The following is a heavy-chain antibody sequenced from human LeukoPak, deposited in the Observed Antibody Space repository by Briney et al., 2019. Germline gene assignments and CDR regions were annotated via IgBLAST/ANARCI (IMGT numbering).Heavy chain of an antibody. Sequence: AETLSLTCTVSGGSISSYYWSWIRQPAGKGLEWIGRIYTSGSTNYNPSLKSRVTMSVDTSKNQFSLKLSSVTAADTAVYYCARSPIYCSGGSCYDYWGQGTLVTVSS. CDR1: GGSISSYY. J-gene: IGHJ4*02. CDR3: ARSPIYCSGGSCYDY. D-gene: IGHD2-15*01. CDR2: IYTSGST. V-gene: IGHV4-4*07.